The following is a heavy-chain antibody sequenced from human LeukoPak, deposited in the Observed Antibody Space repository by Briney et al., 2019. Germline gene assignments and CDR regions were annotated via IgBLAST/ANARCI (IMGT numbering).Heavy chain of an antibody. D-gene: IGHD6-19*01. V-gene: IGHV3-48*03. Sequence: PGGSLRLSCAASGFAFSTYEMNWVRQAPGKGLERGSYISSGGGTTIYYADSVKGRFTISRDNAKNSLYLQMNSLRAEDTAVYYCARSRIVFDNTGGYIFGIWGQGTLVAVSS. CDR1: GFAFSTYE. CDR3: ARSRIVFDNTGGYIFGI. CDR2: ISSGGGTTI. J-gene: IGHJ4*02.